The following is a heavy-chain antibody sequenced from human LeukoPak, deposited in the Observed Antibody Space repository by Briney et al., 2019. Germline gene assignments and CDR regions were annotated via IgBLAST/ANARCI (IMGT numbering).Heavy chain of an antibody. CDR1: GFNFGSNG. Sequence: GRSLRLSCAASGFNFGSNGMHWVRQAPGKGLEWVAAMWYDGSRKDYAGSVKGRFTVPRDVPKNTLYLQMNSLRAEDTAVYYCAKDSRDWSFDYWGQGTLVTVSS. CDR2: MWYDGSRK. D-gene: IGHD2-21*01. CDR3: AKDSRDWSFDY. V-gene: IGHV3-33*06. J-gene: IGHJ4*02.